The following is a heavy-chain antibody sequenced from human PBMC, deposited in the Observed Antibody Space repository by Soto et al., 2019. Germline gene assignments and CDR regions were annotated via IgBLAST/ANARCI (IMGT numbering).Heavy chain of an antibody. CDR2: ISGSGGST. D-gene: IGHD3-16*01. CDR1: GFTFSSYA. V-gene: IGHV3-23*01. J-gene: IGHJ6*02. CDR3: AKSGGTWGSNSPTYFYYYYGMDV. Sequence: EVQLLESGGGLVQPGGSLRLSCAVSGFTFSSYAMSWVRQAPGKGLEWVSVISGSGGSTYYADSVKGRFTISRDNSKNTLYVQMNSLRDDDTAVYYCAKSGGTWGSNSPTYFYYYYGMDVWGQGTTVTVSS.